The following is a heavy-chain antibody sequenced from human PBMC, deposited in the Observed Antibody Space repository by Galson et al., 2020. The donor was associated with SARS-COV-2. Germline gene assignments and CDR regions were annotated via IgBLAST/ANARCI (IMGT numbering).Heavy chain of an antibody. CDR2: IYYNGSP. V-gene: IGHV4-59*01. J-gene: IGHJ4*02. CDR1: GDAISSDY. D-gene: IGHD6-19*01. CDR3: ARVARYSSGWYYFDY. Sequence: SQTLSLTCTVSGDAISSDYWSWIRRPPGKGLEWIGYIYYNGSPSYNPSLKSRVTISIDTSKNKFSLRLSSVTAADTAVYYCARVARYSSGWYYFDYWGQGRLVTVSS.